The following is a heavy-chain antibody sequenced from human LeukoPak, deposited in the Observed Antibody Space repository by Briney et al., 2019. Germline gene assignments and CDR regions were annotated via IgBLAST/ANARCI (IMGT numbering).Heavy chain of an antibody. D-gene: IGHD3-22*01. V-gene: IGHV3-23*01. Sequence: PGGSLRLFCAASGFTFSRHAMSWVREAPGKGLEWVSGISDSGGSTYYADSVKGRFTISRDNSKNTVYLQMNSLRAEDTAVYYCAKEDYDDSTTGYWGQGTLVTVTS. J-gene: IGHJ4*02. CDR1: GFTFSRHA. CDR3: AKEDYDDSTTGY. CDR2: ISDSGGST.